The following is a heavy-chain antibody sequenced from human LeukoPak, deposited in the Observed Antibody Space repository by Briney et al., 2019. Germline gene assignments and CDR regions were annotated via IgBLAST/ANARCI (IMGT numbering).Heavy chain of an antibody. CDR3: ARGDYDKYGMDV. CDR1: GFTFSNYY. J-gene: IGHJ6*02. V-gene: IGHV3-11*01. Sequence: KPGGSLRLSCAASGFTFSNYYMSWIRQAPGKGLEWVSYISSSGTTMYYADSVKGRFIISRDNAKNSLFLQMNSLRAEDTAVYYCARGDYDKYGMDVWGQGTTVTVSS. CDR2: ISSSGTTM.